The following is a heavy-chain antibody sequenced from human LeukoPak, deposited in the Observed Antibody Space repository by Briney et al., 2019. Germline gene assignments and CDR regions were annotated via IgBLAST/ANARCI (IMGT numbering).Heavy chain of an antibody. V-gene: IGHV1-18*04. Sequence: GASVKVSCKASGYTSTSLGITWVRQAPGQGLEWMGWISAYNGNTNYAQKLQGRVTMTTDTSTSTAYMELRSLRSDDTAVYYCARDKLERRPYYYGMDVWGKGPTVTVSS. CDR1: GYTSTSLG. J-gene: IGHJ6*04. CDR3: ARDKLERRPYYYGMDV. CDR2: ISAYNGNT. D-gene: IGHD1-1*01.